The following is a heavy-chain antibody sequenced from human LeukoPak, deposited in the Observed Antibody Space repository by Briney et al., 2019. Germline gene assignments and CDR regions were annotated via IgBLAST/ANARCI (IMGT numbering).Heavy chain of an antibody. CDR3: YASGRLLPSDD. CDR1: GGSISSYY. V-gene: IGHV4-4*07. Sequence: SETLSLTCTVSGGSISSYYWSWIRQPAGKGLEWIGRIYTSGSTNYNPSLKSRVTMSVDTSKNQFSLNLSSVTAADTAVYYCYASGRLLPSDDWGQGTLVTVSS. D-gene: IGHD3-10*01. CDR2: IYTSGST. J-gene: IGHJ4*02.